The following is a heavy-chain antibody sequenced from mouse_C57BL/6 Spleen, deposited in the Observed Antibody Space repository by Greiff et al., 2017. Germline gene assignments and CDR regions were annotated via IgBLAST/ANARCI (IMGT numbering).Heavy chain of an antibody. Sequence: QVQLQQSGAELVKPGASVKMSCTASGFTFTSYCIPWVKQRPGQGLEWIGEIYPDGGSTNYSANFKSKATMTEDTSSNTAYLQLSSLTSEDAAVYYCARWRVVEYFDYWGKGTTVTVSS. CDR3: ARWRVVEYFDY. J-gene: IGHJ1*03. CDR2: IYPDGGST. CDR1: GFTFTSYC. V-gene: IGHV1-55*01.